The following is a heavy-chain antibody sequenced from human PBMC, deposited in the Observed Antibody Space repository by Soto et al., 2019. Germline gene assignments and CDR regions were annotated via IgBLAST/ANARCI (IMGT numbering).Heavy chain of an antibody. D-gene: IGHD3-10*01. J-gene: IGHJ5*02. V-gene: IGHV1-18*01. CDR2: ISAYNGNT. CDR1: GYTFTSYG. Sequence: QVQLVQSGAEVKKPGASVKVSCKASGYTFTSYGISWVRQAPGQGLEWMGWISAYNGNTNYAQKLEGRVTMTTDTSTSTAYMELRSLRSDDTAVYYCVRDADGFITQPAWFDPWGQGTLVTVSS. CDR3: VRDADGFITQPAWFDP.